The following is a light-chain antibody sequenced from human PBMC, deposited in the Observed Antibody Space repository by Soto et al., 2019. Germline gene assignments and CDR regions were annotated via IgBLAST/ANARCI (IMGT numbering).Light chain of an antibody. CDR3: SSYTSSSTLVV. Sequence: QSALTQPASVSGSPGQSITISCTGTSSDVGGYNYVSWYQQHPGKAPKLMICEVSNRPSGVSNRFSGSKSGNTASLTISGLQAEDEADYYCSSYTSSSTLVVFGGGTQLTV. J-gene: IGLJ2*01. CDR2: EVS. CDR1: SSDVGGYNY. V-gene: IGLV2-14*01.